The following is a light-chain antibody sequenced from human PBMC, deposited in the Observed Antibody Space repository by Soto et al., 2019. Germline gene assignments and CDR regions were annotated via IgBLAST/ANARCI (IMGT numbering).Light chain of an antibody. Sequence: DIQMTQSPSTLFASVGDRVTITCRASQSVSDRLAWYQQKPGKAPKVLIYDVSTLEIGVPSRFSGSGFGTEFILTISSLQPDDFATYYCQQSYSTPWTFGQGTKVQIK. J-gene: IGKJ1*01. CDR1: QSVSDR. CDR3: QQSYSTPWT. V-gene: IGKV1-5*01. CDR2: DVS.